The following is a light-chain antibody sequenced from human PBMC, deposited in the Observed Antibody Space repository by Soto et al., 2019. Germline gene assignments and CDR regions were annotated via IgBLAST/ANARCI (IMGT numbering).Light chain of an antibody. J-gene: IGKJ1*01. CDR3: QQYNNWPGT. CDR1: QSVSSN. CDR2: GAS. Sequence: EIVMTQSPATLSVSPGERATLSCRASQSVSSNLAWYQQKPGQAPRLLIYGASTRATGIPARCSGSGSGTEFTLTISGLQSEAFGVYYCQQYNNWPGTFGQGTKVDIK. V-gene: IGKV3-15*01.